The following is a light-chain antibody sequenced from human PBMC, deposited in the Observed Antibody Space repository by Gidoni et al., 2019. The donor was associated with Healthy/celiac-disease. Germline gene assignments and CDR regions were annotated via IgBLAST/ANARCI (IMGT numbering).Light chain of an antibody. J-gene: IGKJ1*01. CDR1: QSISSW. CDR3: QHPAT. Sequence: IQMTQSPSTLSASVGDRVTITCRASQSISSWLAWYQQKPGKAPKLLIYDASSLESGVPSRFSGSGSGTEFTLTISSLQPDDFATYYCQHPATFGQGTKVEIK. V-gene: IGKV1-5*01. CDR2: DAS.